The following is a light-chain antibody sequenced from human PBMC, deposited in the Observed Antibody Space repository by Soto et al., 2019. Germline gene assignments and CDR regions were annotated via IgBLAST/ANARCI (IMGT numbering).Light chain of an antibody. V-gene: IGKV1-33*01. Sequence: DIQMTQSPSSLSASVGDRVTITCQASQDISNYLNWYQQKPGKAPKVLIYDASTLERGVPSRFSGSGSGTHFTFTISSLQPEDIATYYCQQYDNLLSFGGGTRWIS. CDR1: QDISNY. CDR3: QQYDNLLS. CDR2: DAS. J-gene: IGKJ4*01.